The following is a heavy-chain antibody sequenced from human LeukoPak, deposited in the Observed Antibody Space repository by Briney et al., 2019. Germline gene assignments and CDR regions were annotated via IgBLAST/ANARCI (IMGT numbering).Heavy chain of an antibody. CDR3: ARSDIYSSSSDY. CDR2: ISSSNNYI. Sequence: GGSLRLSCAASGFTFRSYSMNWVRQAPGKGLEWVSSISSSNNYIYYADSVKGRFTISRDNAKNSLYLQMNSLRAEDTAVYYCARSDIYSSSSDYWGQGTPVTVSS. CDR1: GFTFRSYS. D-gene: IGHD6-6*01. V-gene: IGHV3-21*01. J-gene: IGHJ4*02.